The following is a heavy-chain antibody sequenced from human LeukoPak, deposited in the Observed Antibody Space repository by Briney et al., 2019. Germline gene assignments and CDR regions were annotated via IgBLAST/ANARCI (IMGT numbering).Heavy chain of an antibody. CDR3: ATTSYYDSSGYYPDY. Sequence: GGSLRLSCSASGFTFSSYAMHWVRQAPGKGLEWVSYISSSSSSIFYADSVKGRFTISRDNAKNSLYLQMNSLRHEDTAVYYCATTSYYDSSGYYPDYWGQGTLVTVSS. J-gene: IGHJ4*02. V-gene: IGHV3-48*02. CDR2: ISSSSSSI. D-gene: IGHD3-22*01. CDR1: GFTFSSYA.